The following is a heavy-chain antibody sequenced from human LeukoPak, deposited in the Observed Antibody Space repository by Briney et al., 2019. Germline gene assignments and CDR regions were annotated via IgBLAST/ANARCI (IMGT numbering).Heavy chain of an antibody. CDR2: IWYDGSNK. D-gene: IGHD1/OR15-1a*01. J-gene: IGHJ5*02. CDR1: GITFSSFG. V-gene: IGHV3-33*01. CDR3: ARDGTETAGPFDP. Sequence: GGSLRLSCAASGITFSSFGMHWVRQAPGNGLEWVAFIWYDGSNKFYADSVKGRFTISRDNSKNTLYLQMNSLRVEDTAVYYCARDGTETAGPFDPWGQGTLVTVSS.